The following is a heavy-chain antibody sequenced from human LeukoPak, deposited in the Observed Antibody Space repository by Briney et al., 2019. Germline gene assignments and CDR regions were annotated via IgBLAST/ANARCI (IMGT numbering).Heavy chain of an antibody. CDR1: GYTFTSYG. CDR2: MNPNSGNT. V-gene: IGHV1-8*02. D-gene: IGHD3-9*01. J-gene: IGHJ3*02. CDR3: AKRYLDWLSLDAFDI. Sequence: ASVKVSCKASGYTFTSYGISWVRQAPGQGLEWMGWMNPNSGNTGYAQKFQGRVTMTRNTSISTAYMELSSLRSEDTAVYYCAKRYLDWLSLDAFDIWGQGTMVTVSS.